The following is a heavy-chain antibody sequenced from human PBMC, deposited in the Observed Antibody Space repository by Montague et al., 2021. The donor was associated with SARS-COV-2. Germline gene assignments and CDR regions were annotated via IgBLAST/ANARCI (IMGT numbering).Heavy chain of an antibody. Sequence: TLSLTCTVSGGSISSGGYYWSWIRQHPGKGLEWIGYIYYSGSTYYNPSLKSRVTISVDTSKNQFSLKLSSVTAADTAVYYCARESGRKTIVSVVISYFDYWGQGNLVTVSS. CDR1: GGSISSGGYY. J-gene: IGHJ4*02. CDR2: IYYSGST. D-gene: IGHD3-3*01. CDR3: ARESGRKTIVSVVISYFDY. V-gene: IGHV4-31*03.